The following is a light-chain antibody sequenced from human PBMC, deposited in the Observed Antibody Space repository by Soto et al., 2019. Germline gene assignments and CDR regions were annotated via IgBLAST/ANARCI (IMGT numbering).Light chain of an antibody. V-gene: IGKV3-20*01. CDR1: QTVSSNY. J-gene: IGKJ5*01. CDR3: QQYTGPPTT. Sequence: EIVMTQSPATLSVSPGDRATLSCRAGQTVSSNYLAWCQQRPGQAPRLLIYGASTRAAGIPDRFSGSGSGTDFTLTITRLEPEDSAVYFCQQYTGPPTTFGQGTRLEIK. CDR2: GAS.